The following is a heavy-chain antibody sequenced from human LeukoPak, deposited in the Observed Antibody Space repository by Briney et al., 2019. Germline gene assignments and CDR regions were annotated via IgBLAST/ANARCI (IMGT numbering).Heavy chain of an antibody. CDR2: ISGSGGST. Sequence: GGSLRLSCAASGFTFSSYAMSWVRQAPGKGLEWVSAISGSGGSTYYADSVKGWFTISRDNSKNTLYLQMNSLRAEDTAVYYCARKGSPGYCSSPSCYFDYWGQGTLVTVSS. D-gene: IGHD2-2*01. CDR1: GFTFSSYA. CDR3: ARKGSPGYCSSPSCYFDY. V-gene: IGHV3-23*01. J-gene: IGHJ4*02.